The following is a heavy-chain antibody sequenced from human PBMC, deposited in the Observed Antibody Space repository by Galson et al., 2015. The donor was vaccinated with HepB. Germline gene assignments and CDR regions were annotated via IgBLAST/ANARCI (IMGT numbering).Heavy chain of an antibody. V-gene: IGHV3-11*06. CDR1: GCDFSDSD. J-gene: IGHJ5*02. CDR2: IGSRTSYS. D-gene: IGHD3-16*01. CDR3: ARDIRGGSDGNWFDP. Sequence: SLRLSCAASGCDFSDSDLSWIRQAPGKGLQWVSYIGSRTSYSNYADSVKGRFTISRDNSKNSLYLQMDSLRVEDTAVYYCARDIRGGSDGNWFDPWGQGTLVIVSS.